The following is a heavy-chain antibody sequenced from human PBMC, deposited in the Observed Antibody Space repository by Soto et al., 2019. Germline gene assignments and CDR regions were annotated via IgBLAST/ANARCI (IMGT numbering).Heavy chain of an antibody. D-gene: IGHD3-10*01. CDR2: VYYTGST. Sequence: SETLSLTCTVSDGSISRSTFYWGWLRQPPGKGLEWIGCVYYTGSTNYNPSLKSRVTISVDTSKNQFSLKLSSVTAADTAVYYCARLNYGSGPINWFDPWGQGTLVTVSS. CDR1: DGSISRSTFY. V-gene: IGHV4-39*07. J-gene: IGHJ5*02. CDR3: ARLNYGSGPINWFDP.